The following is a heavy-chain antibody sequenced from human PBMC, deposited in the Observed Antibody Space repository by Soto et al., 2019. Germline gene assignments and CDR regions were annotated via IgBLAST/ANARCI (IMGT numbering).Heavy chain of an antibody. CDR3: ARYLNWFGP. J-gene: IGHJ5*02. CDR2: TYYRSKWYN. Sequence: SQTLSLTCAISGDSVSSDSAAWNRIRQSPSRGLEWLGRTYYRSKWYNDYAVSVKSRITITPDTSKNHFSLQLSSVTPEDTAVYYCARYLNWFGPWGQGTLVTVSS. CDR1: GDSVSSDSAA. V-gene: IGHV6-1*01. D-gene: IGHD3-9*01.